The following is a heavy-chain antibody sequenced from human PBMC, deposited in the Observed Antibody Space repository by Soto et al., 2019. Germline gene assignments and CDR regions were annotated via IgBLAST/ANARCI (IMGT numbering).Heavy chain of an antibody. CDR1: GFTFSSYA. Sequence: QVQLVESGGGVVQPGRSLRLSCAASGFTFSSYAMHWVRQAPGKGLEWVAVISYDGSNKYYADSVKGRFTISRDNSKNTLYLQMNSLRAEDTAVYYGARDRGYYDFWSGEGMDVWGQGTTVTVSS. D-gene: IGHD3-3*01. J-gene: IGHJ6*02. CDR3: ARDRGYYDFWSGEGMDV. CDR2: ISYDGSNK. V-gene: IGHV3-30-3*01.